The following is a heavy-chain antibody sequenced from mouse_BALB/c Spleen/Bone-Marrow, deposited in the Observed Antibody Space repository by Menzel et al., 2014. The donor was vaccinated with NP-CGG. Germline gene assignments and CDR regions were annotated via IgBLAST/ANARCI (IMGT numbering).Heavy chain of an antibody. D-gene: IGHD2-2*01. V-gene: IGHV14-3*02. CDR2: IDPANGNT. Sequence: VQLQQPGAELVKPGASVKLSCTASGFNIKDTYMHWVKQRPEQGLEWIGRIDPANGNTKYDPKFQGKATITADTSSNTAYLQLSSLTSEDTAVNYCASYVYGYYFDYWGQGTTLTVSS. CDR1: GFNIKDTY. J-gene: IGHJ2*01. CDR3: ASYVYGYYFDY.